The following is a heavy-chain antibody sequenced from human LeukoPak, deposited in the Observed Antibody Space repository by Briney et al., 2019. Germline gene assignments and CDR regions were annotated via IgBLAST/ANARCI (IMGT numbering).Heavy chain of an antibody. CDR2: FDPEDGET. V-gene: IGHV1-24*01. J-gene: IGHJ4*02. CDR3: ARQGYSGRSQGVADY. D-gene: IGHD4-23*01. CDR1: GYTLTELS. Sequence: ASVKVSCKVSGYTLTELSMHWVRQAPGKGLEWMGGFDPEDGETIYAQKFQGRVTMTTDTSTSTAHMELRSLRSDDTAVYYCARQGYSGRSQGVADYWGQGTLVTVSS.